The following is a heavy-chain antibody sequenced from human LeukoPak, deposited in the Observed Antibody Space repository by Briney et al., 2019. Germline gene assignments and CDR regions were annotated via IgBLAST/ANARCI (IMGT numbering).Heavy chain of an antibody. CDR1: GFIFSDHY. D-gene: IGHD1-26*01. Sequence: GGSLRLSCAASGFIFSDHYMDWVRQAPGKGLEWVGRTRNEANIYTTKYAASVKGRFTISRDDSKSSLYLQMNSLKTEDTAVYYCASPVGATTVRAFDIWGQGTMVTVSS. CDR2: TRNEANIYTT. CDR3: ASPVGATTVRAFDI. J-gene: IGHJ3*02. V-gene: IGHV3-72*01.